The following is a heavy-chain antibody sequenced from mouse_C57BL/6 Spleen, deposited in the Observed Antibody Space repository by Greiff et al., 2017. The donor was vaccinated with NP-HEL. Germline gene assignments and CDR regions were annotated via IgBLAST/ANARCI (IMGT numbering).Heavy chain of an antibody. Sequence: QVQLQQPGAELVMPGASVKLSCKASGYTFTSYWMHWVKQRPGQGLEWIGEIDPSDSYTNYNQKFKGKSTLTVDKSSSTAYMQLSSLTSEDSAVYYCAREEANYDGFAYWGQGTLVTVSA. CDR2: IDPSDSYT. CDR3: AREEANYDGFAY. D-gene: IGHD1-2*01. V-gene: IGHV1-69*01. J-gene: IGHJ3*01. CDR1: GYTFTSYW.